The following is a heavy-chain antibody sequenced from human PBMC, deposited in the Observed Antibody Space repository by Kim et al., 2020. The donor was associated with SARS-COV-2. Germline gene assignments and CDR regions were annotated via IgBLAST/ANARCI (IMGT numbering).Heavy chain of an antibody. Sequence: GGSLRLSCVGSGVTVSNSYMTWVRQAPGKGLEWLAVIYKGGDTYYAASVKGRFTISRDNSNNTVYLQMNSLRAGDTAVYYCAREGPGWRAPLHMWGQGTMVTVSS. J-gene: IGHJ3*02. D-gene: IGHD2-15*01. V-gene: IGHV3-53*01. CDR3: AREGPGWRAPLHM. CDR2: IYKGGDT. CDR1: GVTVSNSY.